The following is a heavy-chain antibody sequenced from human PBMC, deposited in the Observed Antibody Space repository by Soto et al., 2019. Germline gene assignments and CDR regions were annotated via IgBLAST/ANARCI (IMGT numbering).Heavy chain of an antibody. D-gene: IGHD3-22*01. CDR1: GFTFSSYA. Sequence: GGSLRLSCAASGFTFSSYAMSWVRQAPGKGLEWVSAISGSGGSTYYADSVKGRFTISRDNSKNTLYLQMNSLRAEDTAVYYCAKDPSSSGAPMGNLGYWGQGTLVTVSS. J-gene: IGHJ4*02. CDR2: ISGSGGST. V-gene: IGHV3-23*01. CDR3: AKDPSSSGAPMGNLGY.